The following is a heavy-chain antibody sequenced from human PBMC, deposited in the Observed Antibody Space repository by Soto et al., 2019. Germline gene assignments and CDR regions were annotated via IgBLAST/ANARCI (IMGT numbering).Heavy chain of an antibody. D-gene: IGHD3-10*01. CDR2: IKYDGSEQ. Sequence: AGGSLRLSCAASGFTFTAYYMTWVRQAPGKGLEWVASIKYDGSEQYYVDSVKGRFTISRDNAKNSLYLQMNSLRAGDTALYYCSRENWFQDYWGQGTLVTAPQ. J-gene: IGHJ4*02. CDR1: GFTFTAYY. CDR3: SRENWFQDY. V-gene: IGHV3-7*03.